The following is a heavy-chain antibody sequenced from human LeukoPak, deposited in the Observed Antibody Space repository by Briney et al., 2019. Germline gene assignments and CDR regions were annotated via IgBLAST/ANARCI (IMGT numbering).Heavy chain of an antibody. V-gene: IGHV3-48*01. CDR1: DFSFTTYA. D-gene: IGHD6-13*01. CDR2: ISSSSSTI. Sequence: GGSLRLSCAASDFSFTTYAMSWVRQAPGKGLEWVSYISSSSSTIYYADSVKGRFTISRDNAKNSLYLQMNSLRAEDTAVYYCAREGYSPYWGQGTLVTVSS. CDR3: AREGYSPY. J-gene: IGHJ4*02.